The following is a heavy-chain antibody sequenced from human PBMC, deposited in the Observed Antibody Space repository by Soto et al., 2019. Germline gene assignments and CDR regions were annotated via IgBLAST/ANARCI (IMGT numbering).Heavy chain of an antibody. D-gene: IGHD1-26*01. V-gene: IGHV3-33*01. J-gene: IGHJ6*02. CDR1: GFTFSSYG. CDR3: ASDLGSYSGGGCYYGMDV. Sequence: QVQLVESGGGVVQPGRSLRLSCAASGFTFSSYGMHWVRQAPGKGLEWVAVIWYDGSNKYYADSVKGRFTISRDNSKNTLYLQMNSLRAEVRGVYYCASDLGSYSGGGCYYGMDVWGQGTTVTVSS. CDR2: IWYDGSNK.